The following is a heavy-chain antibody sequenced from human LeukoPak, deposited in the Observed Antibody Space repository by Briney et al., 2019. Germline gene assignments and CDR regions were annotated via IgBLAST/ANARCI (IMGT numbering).Heavy chain of an antibody. Sequence: ASVKVSCKASGYTFTSYGISWVRQAPGQGLEWMGWISAYNGNTNYAQKLQRRVTMTTDTSTSKAYMELRSLRSDDTAVYYCARTHPGDSSGPRYYYYMDVWGKGTTVTVSS. J-gene: IGHJ6*03. V-gene: IGHV1-18*01. D-gene: IGHD6-19*01. CDR1: GYTFTSYG. CDR2: ISAYNGNT. CDR3: ARTHPGDSSGPRYYYYMDV.